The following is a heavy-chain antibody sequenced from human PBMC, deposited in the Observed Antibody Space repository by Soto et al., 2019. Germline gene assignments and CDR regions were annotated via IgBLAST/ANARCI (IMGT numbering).Heavy chain of an antibody. Sequence: VGSLRLSCAAPGFTLSSYYMTWVRQAPGKGLEWVANIKQDGSEKFYADSVKGRFSISRDNAKNSLYLQMNSLRAEDTAVYYCAGGSGWLFDSWGQGTPVTVSS. CDR3: AGGSGWLFDS. CDR2: IKQDGSEK. D-gene: IGHD6-19*01. V-gene: IGHV3-7*03. CDR1: GFTLSSYY. J-gene: IGHJ4*02.